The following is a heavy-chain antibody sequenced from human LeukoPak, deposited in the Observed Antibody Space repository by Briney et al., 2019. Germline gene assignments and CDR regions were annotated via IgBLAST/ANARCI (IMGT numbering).Heavy chain of an antibody. D-gene: IGHD6-19*01. CDR3: ARVRLGALDF. J-gene: IGHJ4*02. CDR1: GFTFASYW. Sequence: GGSLRLSCAASGFTFASYWMTWVRQAPGKGLEWVANIKQDGSEKYYVDSVKGRFTISRDNAKNSLYLQMNSLRVEDTAVYYCARVRLGALDFWGQGTLVTVSS. CDR2: IKQDGSEK. V-gene: IGHV3-7*05.